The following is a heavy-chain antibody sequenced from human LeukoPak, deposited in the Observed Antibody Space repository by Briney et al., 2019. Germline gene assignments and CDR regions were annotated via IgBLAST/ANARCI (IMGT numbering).Heavy chain of an antibody. V-gene: IGHV3-48*04. D-gene: IGHD3-10*01. Sequence: AGGSLRLSCAASGFTFSSYNMNWVRQAPEKGLEWVSYISSSSSIIYYADSVKGRFTISRDNAKNTLYLQMNSLRAEDTAVYYCARGRDYGSGLAGYFDLWGRGTLITVSS. J-gene: IGHJ2*01. CDR3: ARGRDYGSGLAGYFDL. CDR2: ISSSSSII. CDR1: GFTFSSYN.